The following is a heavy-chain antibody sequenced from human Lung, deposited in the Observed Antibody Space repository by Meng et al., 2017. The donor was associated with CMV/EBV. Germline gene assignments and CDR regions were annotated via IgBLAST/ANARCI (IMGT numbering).Heavy chain of an antibody. Sequence: WGSXRLXCAASGFTFSSYEMNWVRQAPGKGLEWVSYISSSGSTIYYADSVKGRFTISRDNAKHSLYLQMNSLRAEDTVFYYCARERGRDGYNSGWGEDYWXQGT. J-gene: IGHJ4*02. V-gene: IGHV3-48*03. CDR3: ARERGRDGYNSGWGEDY. CDR1: GFTFSSYE. CDR2: ISSSGSTI. D-gene: IGHD5-24*01.